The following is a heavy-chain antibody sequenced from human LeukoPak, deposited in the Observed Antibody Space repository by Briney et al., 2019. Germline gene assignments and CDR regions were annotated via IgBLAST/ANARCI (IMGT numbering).Heavy chain of an antibody. CDR2: IYYSGST. V-gene: IGHV4-30-4*01. CDR1: GGSISSGDYY. J-gene: IGHJ4*02. D-gene: IGHD6-19*01. Sequence: ASQTLSLTCTVSGGSISSGDYYWSWIRQPPGKGLEWIGYIYYSGSTYYNPSLKSRVTISVDTSKNQFSLKLSSVTAADTAVYYCARDPVVAGAYYFDYWGQGTLVTVSS. CDR3: ARDPVVAGAYYFDY.